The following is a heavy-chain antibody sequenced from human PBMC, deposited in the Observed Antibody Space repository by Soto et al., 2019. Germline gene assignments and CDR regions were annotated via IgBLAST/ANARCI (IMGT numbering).Heavy chain of an antibody. V-gene: IGHV3-30-3*01. CDR2: ISYDGSNK. D-gene: IGHD2-15*01. J-gene: IGHJ6*02. Sequence: GGSLRLSCGASGFTFSSYAMHWVRQAPGKGLEWVAVISYDGSNKYYADSVKGRFTISRDNSKNTLYLQMNRLRAEDTAVYYCARVASQDIVVVVAELYGMDVWGQGTTVTVYS. CDR1: GFTFSSYA. CDR3: ARVASQDIVVVVAELYGMDV.